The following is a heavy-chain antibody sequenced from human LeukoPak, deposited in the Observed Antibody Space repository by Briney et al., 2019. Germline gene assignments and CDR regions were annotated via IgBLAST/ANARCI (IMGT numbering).Heavy chain of an antibody. D-gene: IGHD2-2*01. CDR3: ARAPSWYAYGMDV. CDR2: ISSSSSYI. V-gene: IGHV3-21*01. J-gene: IGHJ6*02. CDR1: GFTFSSYS. Sequence: GGSLRLSCAASGFTFSSYSMNWVRQAPGKGLEWVSSISSSSSYIYYADSVKGRFTISRDNAKNSLYLQMNSLRAEDTAVYYCARAPSWYAYGMDVWGQGTTVTVSS.